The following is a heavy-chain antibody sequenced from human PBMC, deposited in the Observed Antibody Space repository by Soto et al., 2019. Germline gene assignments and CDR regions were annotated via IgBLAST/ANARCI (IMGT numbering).Heavy chain of an antibody. D-gene: IGHD2-2*01. CDR2: ISGSGGST. CDR1: GFTFSSYA. J-gene: IGHJ4*02. Sequence: GGSLRLSCAASGFTFSSYAMSWVRQALGKGLEWVSAISGSGGSTYYADSVKGRFTISRDNSKNTLYLQMNSLRAEDTAVYYCAKAVIVVVPAAMTSDYWGQGTLVNVSS. CDR3: AKAVIVVVPAAMTSDY. V-gene: IGHV3-23*01.